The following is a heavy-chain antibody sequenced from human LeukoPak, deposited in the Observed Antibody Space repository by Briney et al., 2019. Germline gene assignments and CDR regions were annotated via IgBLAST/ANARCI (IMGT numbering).Heavy chain of an antibody. CDR2: IYTSGST. CDR1: GGSISSYY. CDR3: VRLNWGFHWYFDL. J-gene: IGHJ2*01. D-gene: IGHD7-27*01. Sequence: SETLSLTCTVSGGSISSYYWSWIRQPAGKGLEWIGRIYTSGSTNYNPSLKSRVTISVDTSKNQFSLKLSSVTAADTAVYYCVRLNWGFHWYFDLWGRGTLVTVSS. V-gene: IGHV4-4*07.